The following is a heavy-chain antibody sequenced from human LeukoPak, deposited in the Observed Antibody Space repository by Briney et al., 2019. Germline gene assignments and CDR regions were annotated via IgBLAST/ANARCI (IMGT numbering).Heavy chain of an antibody. CDR1: GFTFSSYG. V-gene: IGHV3-30*18. J-gene: IGHJ4*02. D-gene: IGHD6-13*01. CDR2: ISYDGSNK. Sequence: PGGSLRLSCAASGFTFSSYGMHWVRQAPGKGLEWVAVISYDGSNKYYADSVKGRFTISRDNSKNTLYLQMNSLRAEDTAVYYCAKSGKSGAAVDYWGQGTLVTVSS. CDR3: AKSGKSGAAVDY.